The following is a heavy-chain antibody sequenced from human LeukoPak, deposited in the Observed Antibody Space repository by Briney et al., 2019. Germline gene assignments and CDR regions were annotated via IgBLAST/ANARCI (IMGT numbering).Heavy chain of an antibody. V-gene: IGHV1-18*01. Sequence: ASVKVSCKASGYTFTSYGISWVRQAPGQGLEWMGWISAYNGNTNYAQKLQGGVTMTTDTSTSTAYMELRSLRSDDTAVYYCARMFGSDYYDSSGYSNWFDPWGQGTLVTVSS. CDR1: GYTFTSYG. J-gene: IGHJ5*02. D-gene: IGHD3-22*01. CDR3: ARMFGSDYYDSSGYSNWFDP. CDR2: ISAYNGNT.